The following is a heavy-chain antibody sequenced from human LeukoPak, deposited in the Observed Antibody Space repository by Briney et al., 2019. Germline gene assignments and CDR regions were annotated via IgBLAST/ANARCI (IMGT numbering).Heavy chain of an antibody. CDR3: AKDRQVGATIFIFDY. V-gene: IGHV3-30-3*01. D-gene: IGHD1-26*01. Sequence: GGSLRLSCAASGFTFSSYAMHWVRQAPGKGLEWVAVISYDGSNKYYADSVKGRFTISRDNSKNTLYLQMNSLRAEDTAVYYCAKDRQVGATIFIFDYWGQGTLVTVSS. CDR1: GFTFSSYA. J-gene: IGHJ4*02. CDR2: ISYDGSNK.